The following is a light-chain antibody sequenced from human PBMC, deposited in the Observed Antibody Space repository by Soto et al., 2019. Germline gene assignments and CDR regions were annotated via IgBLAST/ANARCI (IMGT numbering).Light chain of an antibody. CDR1: SSNIGSHT. V-gene: IGLV1-44*01. Sequence: QSVLTQPPSASGTPGQRVTISCSGSSSNIGSHTVNWYQQLPGTAPKLLIYSNNQRPSGVPDRFSGSKAGTSASLAISGLQSEDEADYYCAAWDDSLNGTVFGGGTKLTVL. J-gene: IGLJ2*01. CDR3: AAWDDSLNGTV. CDR2: SNN.